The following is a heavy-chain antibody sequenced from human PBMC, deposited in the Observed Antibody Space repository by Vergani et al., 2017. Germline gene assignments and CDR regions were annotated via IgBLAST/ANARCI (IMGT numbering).Heavy chain of an antibody. CDR3: ARGYYYDSSGYFGWFDP. V-gene: IGHV6-1*01. CDR2: TYYRSKWYN. J-gene: IGHJ5*02. D-gene: IGHD3-22*01. Sequence: QVQLQQSGPGLVKPSQTLSLTCAISGDSVSRNIAAWNWIRQSPSRVLEWLGRTYYRSKWYNDYAVSGKSRITINPDTSKNQCSLQLNSVTPEYTALYYCARGYYYDSSGYFGWFDPWGQGTLVTVSS. CDR1: GDSVSRNIAA.